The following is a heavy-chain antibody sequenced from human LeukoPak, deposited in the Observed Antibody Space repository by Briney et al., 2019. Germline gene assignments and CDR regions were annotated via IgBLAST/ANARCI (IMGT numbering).Heavy chain of an antibody. CDR3: AKDRGGEQSRFDP. J-gene: IGHJ5*02. V-gene: IGHV3-23*01. Sequence: PGGSLRLSCAASGFIFSSYTMSWVRQAPGKGLEWVSTISGSGDSTYYVDSVKGRFTISRDNSKNTLYLQMNSLRAEDTAVYYCAKDRGGEQSRFDPWGQGTLVTVSS. CDR1: GFIFSSYT. D-gene: IGHD1-26*01. CDR2: ISGSGDST.